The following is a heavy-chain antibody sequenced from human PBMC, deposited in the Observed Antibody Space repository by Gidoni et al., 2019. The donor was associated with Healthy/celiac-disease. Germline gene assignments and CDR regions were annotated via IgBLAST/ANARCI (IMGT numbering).Heavy chain of an antibody. J-gene: IGHJ3*02. Sequence: EVQLVESGGGLVQPGGSLRLSCAASGFTFSSYWMHWVRQAPGKGLVWVSRINSDGISTSYADSVKGRFTISRDNAKNTLYLQMNSLRAEDTAVYYCARVGDYYDSSGYFTGKGAFDIWGQGTMVTVSS. CDR3: ARVGDYYDSSGYFTGKGAFDI. CDR2: INSDGIST. V-gene: IGHV3-74*01. D-gene: IGHD3-22*01. CDR1: GFTFSSYW.